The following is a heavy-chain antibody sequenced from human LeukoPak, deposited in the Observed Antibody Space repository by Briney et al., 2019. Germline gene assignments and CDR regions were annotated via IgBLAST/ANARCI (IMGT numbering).Heavy chain of an antibody. CDR1: GGSISSSSYF. Sequence: SETLSLTCTVSGGSISSSSYFWGWIRQPPGKGLEWIGSIFYSGSTYYNPSLKSRVTISVDTSKNQFSLKLSSVTAADTAVYYCARLIVVVPAARFDPWGQGTLVTVSS. CDR2: IFYSGST. V-gene: IGHV4-39*01. CDR3: ARLIVVVPAARFDP. D-gene: IGHD2-2*01. J-gene: IGHJ5*02.